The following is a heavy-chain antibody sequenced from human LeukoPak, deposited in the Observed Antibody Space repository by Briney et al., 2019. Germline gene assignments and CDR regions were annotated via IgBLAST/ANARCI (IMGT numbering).Heavy chain of an antibody. D-gene: IGHD3-22*01. CDR2: IYYSGST. Sequence: SETLSLTCTVSGGPISSSSYYWGWIRQPPGKGLEWIGSIYYSGSTYYNPSLKSRVTISVDTSKNQFSLKLSSVTAADTAVYYCAREAYYYDSSGYYFDYWGQGTLVTVSS. J-gene: IGHJ4*02. CDR1: GGPISSSSYY. V-gene: IGHV4-39*07. CDR3: AREAYYYDSSGYYFDY.